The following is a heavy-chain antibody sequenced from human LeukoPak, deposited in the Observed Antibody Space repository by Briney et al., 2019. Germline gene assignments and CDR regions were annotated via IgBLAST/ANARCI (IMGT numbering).Heavy chain of an antibody. Sequence: GGSLRLSCAASGFTFSNYAMHWVRQAQGKGLEWVAFMRYDGRLTHYLDSVNGRFTISTDNSTNTLYLQMNRRRPEDTAVYHCARVLLAKHEQAFELWGQGTLVTVSS. CDR2: MRYDGRLT. CDR1: GFTFSNYA. V-gene: IGHV3-30*02. CDR3: ARVLLAKHEQAFEL. D-gene: IGHD2-21*01. J-gene: IGHJ3*01.